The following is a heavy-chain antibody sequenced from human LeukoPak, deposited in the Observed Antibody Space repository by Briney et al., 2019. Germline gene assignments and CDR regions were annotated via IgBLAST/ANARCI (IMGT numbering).Heavy chain of an antibody. J-gene: IGHJ4*02. D-gene: IGHD3-16*01. CDR2: ISSSSSTI. CDR1: GFTFSSYR. CDR3: AGIPTPPYGPFDY. V-gene: IGHV3-48*01. Sequence: TGGSLRLSCAASGFTFSSYRMNWVRQAPGKGLEWVSYISSSSSTIYYADSVKGRFTISRDNSKNTLFLHMNSLRAEDTAVYYCAGIPTPPYGPFDYWGQGTLVTVSS.